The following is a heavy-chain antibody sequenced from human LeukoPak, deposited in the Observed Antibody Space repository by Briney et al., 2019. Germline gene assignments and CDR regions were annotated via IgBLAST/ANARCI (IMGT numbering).Heavy chain of an antibody. Sequence: GGSLRLSCTASGFTFSSYAMSWVRQAPGKGLEWVSTVTVSGGGTYHGDSVKGRFTISRDNSKNTLYLQMNSLRAEDTAVYYCAKRAARPAYYFDFWGQGTLVTISS. CDR1: GFTFSSYA. CDR3: AKRAARPAYYFDF. CDR2: VTVSGGGT. D-gene: IGHD6-6*01. V-gene: IGHV3-23*01. J-gene: IGHJ4*02.